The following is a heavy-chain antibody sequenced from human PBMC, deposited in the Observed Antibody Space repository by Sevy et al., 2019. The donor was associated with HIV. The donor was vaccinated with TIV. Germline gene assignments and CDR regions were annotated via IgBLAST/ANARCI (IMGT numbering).Heavy chain of an antibody. V-gene: IGHV4-34*01. CDR1: GGSFSDYY. CDR2: INHSGST. J-gene: IGHJ6*02. D-gene: IGHD3-3*01. CDR3: ASVTIFGVVISGDGMDV. Sequence: SETLSLTCAVYGGSFSDYYWSWIRQPPGKGLEWIGEINHSGSTNYNPSLKSRVTISVDTSKNQFSLKLSSVTAADTAVYYCASVTIFGVVISGDGMDVWGQGTTVTVSS.